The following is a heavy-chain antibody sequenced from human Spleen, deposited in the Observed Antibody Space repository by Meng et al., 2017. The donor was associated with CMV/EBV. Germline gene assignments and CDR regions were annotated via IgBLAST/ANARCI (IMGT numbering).Heavy chain of an antibody. CDR1: GFTFSNAW. CDR3: AKVGSSGWYGGLDY. D-gene: IGHD6-19*01. CDR2: IWYDGSNK. J-gene: IGHJ4*02. Sequence: GGSLRLSCAASGFTFSNAWMSWVRQAPGKGLEWVAVIWYDGSNKYYADSVKGRFTISRDNSKNTLYLQMNSLRAEDTAVYYCAKVGSSGWYGGLDYWGQGTLVTVSS. V-gene: IGHV3-33*06.